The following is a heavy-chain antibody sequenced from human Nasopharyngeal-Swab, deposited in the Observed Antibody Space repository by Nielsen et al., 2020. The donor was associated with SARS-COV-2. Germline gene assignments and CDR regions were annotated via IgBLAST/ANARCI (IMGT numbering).Heavy chain of an antibody. CDR3: ARVDVSGFYYYGLDV. V-gene: IGHV2-5*02. Sequence: WIRQPPGKALEWLAVIFWDDDKWYSPSLEGRLTITKDTTKNQVVLRMTNVDPVDTGTYYCARVDVSGFYYYGLDVWGQVTTVTVSS. D-gene: IGHD5-12*01. CDR2: IFWDDDK. J-gene: IGHJ6*02.